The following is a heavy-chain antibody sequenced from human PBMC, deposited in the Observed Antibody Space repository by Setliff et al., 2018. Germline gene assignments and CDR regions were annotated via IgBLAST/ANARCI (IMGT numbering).Heavy chain of an antibody. CDR2: INNYNTNT. J-gene: IGHJ3*02. V-gene: IGHV1-18*01. Sequence: ASVKVSCKASGYTFTNYGITWVRQAPGQGLEWMGWINNYNTNTKYAQKLQGRVTMTTDTSTSTAYMELRSLRSDDTAVYYCARDLNRWFGEFAFDIWGQGTMVTVSS. CDR1: GYTFTNYG. D-gene: IGHD3-10*01. CDR3: ARDLNRWFGEFAFDI.